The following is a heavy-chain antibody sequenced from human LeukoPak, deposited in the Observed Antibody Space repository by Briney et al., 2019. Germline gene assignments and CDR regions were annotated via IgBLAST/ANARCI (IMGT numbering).Heavy chain of an antibody. CDR2: IYYSGST. V-gene: IGHV4-59*08. D-gene: IGHD3-10*01. CDR1: GFTFDDYA. J-gene: IGHJ3*02. CDR3: ARRRFGELPQPGAFDI. Sequence: GSLRLSCAASGFTFDDYAMHWVRQAPGKGLEWIGYIYYSGSTNYNPSLKSRVTISVDTSKNQFSLKLSSVTAADTAVYYCARRRFGELPQPGAFDIWGQGTMVTVSS.